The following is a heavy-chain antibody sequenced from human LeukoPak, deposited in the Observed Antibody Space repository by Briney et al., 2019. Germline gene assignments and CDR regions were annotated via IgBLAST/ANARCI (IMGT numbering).Heavy chain of an antibody. D-gene: IGHD2-2*01. Sequence: SETLSLTCAVYGGSFSGYYWSWIRQPPGKGLEWIGEINHSGSTNYNPSLKSRVTISVDTSKNQFSLKLSSVTAADTAVYYCARQIGCSSTSCYFDYYYYMDVWGKGTTVTISS. J-gene: IGHJ6*03. CDR1: GGSFSGYY. CDR2: INHSGST. CDR3: ARQIGCSSTSCYFDYYYYMDV. V-gene: IGHV4-34*01.